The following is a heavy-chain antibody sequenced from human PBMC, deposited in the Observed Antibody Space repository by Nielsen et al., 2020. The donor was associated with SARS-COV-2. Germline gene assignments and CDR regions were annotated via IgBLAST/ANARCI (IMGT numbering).Heavy chain of an antibody. CDR2: IRSKAYGGTT. D-gene: IGHD2-2*01. Sequence: GESLKISCTASGFTFGGYAMSWLRQVPGKGLEWVGFIRSKAYGGTTEYAASVKGRFTIARDDSKSIAYLQMNSLKTEDTAVYYCTRDLYCSSTSCYSYYYYYGMDVWGQGTTVTVSS. J-gene: IGHJ6*02. CDR1: GFTFGGYA. V-gene: IGHV3-49*03. CDR3: TRDLYCSSTSCYSYYYYYGMDV.